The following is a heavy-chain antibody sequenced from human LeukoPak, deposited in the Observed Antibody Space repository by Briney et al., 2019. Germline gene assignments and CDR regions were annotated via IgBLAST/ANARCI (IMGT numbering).Heavy chain of an antibody. CDR2: ISGSGGST. Sequence: GGSLRLSCAASGFTFSSYAMSWVRQAPGKGLEWVSAISGSGGSTYYADSVKGRFTISRDNSKNTLYLQMNRLRAEDTAVYYCAKDYYDSSGYFRTDAFDIWGQGTMVTVSS. CDR1: GFTFSSYA. J-gene: IGHJ3*02. CDR3: AKDYYDSSGYFRTDAFDI. D-gene: IGHD3-22*01. V-gene: IGHV3-23*01.